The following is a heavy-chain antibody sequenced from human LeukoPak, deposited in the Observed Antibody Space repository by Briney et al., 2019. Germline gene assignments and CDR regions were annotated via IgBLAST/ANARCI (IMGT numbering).Heavy chain of an antibody. J-gene: IGHJ4*02. CDR1: GLTFSSYG. CDR2: IRYDGSKK. Sequence: GGSLRLSCAASGLTFSSYGMHWVRQAPGKGLEWVAFIRYDGSKKYYADSVKGRFTISRDNSKNTLYLQMNSLRAEDTAVYYCAKDQQLGFDYWGQGTLVTVSS. CDR3: AKDQQLGFDY. D-gene: IGHD6-13*01. V-gene: IGHV3-30*02.